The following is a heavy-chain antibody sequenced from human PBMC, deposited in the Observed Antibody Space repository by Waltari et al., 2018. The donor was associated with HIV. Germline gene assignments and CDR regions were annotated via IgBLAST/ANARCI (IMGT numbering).Heavy chain of an antibody. CDR2: IDHRGRT. D-gene: IGHD5-12*01. Sequence: QVQQHQWGAGLLKPSETLALFCPVDGGSFTDDYLTWILQSPRKGLEWIGEIDHRGRTNYNPSLRSRVTISFDMSNNQFSLRLTSVTPSDSAVYFCARGTKPAPYNGWPRGAFDIWGQGTVVTVSS. CDR3: ARGTKPAPYNGWPRGAFDI. CDR1: GGSFTDDY. V-gene: IGHV4-34*01. J-gene: IGHJ3*02.